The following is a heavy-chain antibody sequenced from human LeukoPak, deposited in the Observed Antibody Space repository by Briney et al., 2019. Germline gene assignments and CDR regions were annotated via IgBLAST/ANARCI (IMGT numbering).Heavy chain of an antibody. J-gene: IGHJ6*02. CDR1: GGSFSGYY. Sequence: LETLSLTCAIYGGSFSGYYWSWIRQPPGKGLEWIGEINHSGSTNYNPSLKSRVTISVDTSKNQFSLKLSSVTAADTAVYYCARTHYYYYGMDVWGQGTTVTVSS. CDR2: INHSGST. V-gene: IGHV4-34*01. CDR3: ARTHYYYYGMDV.